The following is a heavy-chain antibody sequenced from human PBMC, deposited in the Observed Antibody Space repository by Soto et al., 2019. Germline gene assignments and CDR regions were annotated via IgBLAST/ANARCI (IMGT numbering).Heavy chain of an antibody. Sequence: EGSLRLSCAASGFTFSDYYMSWIRQAPGKGLEWVSYISSSSSYTNYADSVKGRFTISRDNAKSSLYLQMNSLRAEDTAVYYCARDLSSSSGDYWGQGTLVTVSS. CDR1: GFTFSDYY. V-gene: IGHV3-11*06. CDR2: ISSSSSYT. D-gene: IGHD6-6*01. CDR3: ARDLSSSSGDY. J-gene: IGHJ4*02.